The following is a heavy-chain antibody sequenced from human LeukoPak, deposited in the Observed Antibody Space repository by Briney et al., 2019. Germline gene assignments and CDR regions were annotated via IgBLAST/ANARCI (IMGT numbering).Heavy chain of an antibody. Sequence: ASVKVSCKASGATVISSAISWVRQAPGQGLEWMGGIIPLFGSTEYAQAFQRRVTITADEPSNTVYMELSSLRSEDTALYYCARDLFGPRTAAQGVIGAFHIWGQGTVVTVSS. CDR1: GATVISSA. CDR3: ARDLFGPRTAAQGVIGAFHI. D-gene: IGHD3-10*01. V-gene: IGHV1-69*13. CDR2: IIPLFGST. J-gene: IGHJ3*02.